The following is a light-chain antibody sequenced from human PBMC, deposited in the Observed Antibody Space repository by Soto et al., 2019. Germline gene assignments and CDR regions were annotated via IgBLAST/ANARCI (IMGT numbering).Light chain of an antibody. J-gene: IGKJ3*01. CDR2: AAS. V-gene: IGKV1-12*02. Sequence: DIQMTQSPSSVYASVGDRVTITCRASQGSSSWLAWYQQKPGKAPKLLIYAASSLQSGVPSRFSGSRSGTHLTITIRSLQPEDFATYYCPRANSFPFTFGPGTKVDIK. CDR1: QGSSSW. CDR3: PRANSFPFT.